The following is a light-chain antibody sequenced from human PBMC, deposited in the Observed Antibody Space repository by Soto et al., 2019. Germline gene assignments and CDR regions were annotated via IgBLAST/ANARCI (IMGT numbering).Light chain of an antibody. CDR2: AAS. V-gene: IGKV1-39*01. CDR1: QSISSY. J-gene: IGKJ1*01. CDR3: QQTFTTPWT. Sequence: DIQMTQSPSSLSASIGDRVTITCRASQSISSYLNWHQQKPGKAPKLLIYAASSLQRGVPSRFSGSGSGKDFTLTITSLQPEDFATYFCQQTFTTPWTFGQGTKVDIK.